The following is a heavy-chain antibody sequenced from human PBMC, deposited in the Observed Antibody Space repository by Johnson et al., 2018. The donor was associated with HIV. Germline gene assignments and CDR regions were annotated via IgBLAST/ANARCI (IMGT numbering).Heavy chain of an antibody. CDR2: ISSGGGSV. J-gene: IGHJ3*02. D-gene: IGHD6-13*01. V-gene: IGHV3-48*03. CDR3: ARGEWSSSKGGSFDM. Sequence: EVQVVESGGGLVQPGGSLRLSCAASGFTFSSYDMHWVRQATGKGLEWVSYISSGGGSVHYAESVKGRFIISRDNAKNSLFVEMNSLRAEDTAVYYWARGEWSSSKGGSFDMWGQGTLVTVSS. CDR1: GFTFSSYD.